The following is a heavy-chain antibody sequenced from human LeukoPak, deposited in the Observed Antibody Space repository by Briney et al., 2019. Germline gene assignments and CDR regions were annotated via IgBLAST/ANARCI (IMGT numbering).Heavy chain of an antibody. Sequence: SETLSLTCTVSGDSISSGDYYWSWIRQPAGKGLEWIGRISSSGSTNYNPSLKSRVTISVDTSKNQFSLKLSSVTAADTAVYYCARDRYDNLTGFADAFDIWGQGTMVTVSS. D-gene: IGHD3-9*01. CDR3: ARDRYDNLTGFADAFDI. CDR2: ISSSGST. J-gene: IGHJ3*02. V-gene: IGHV4-61*02. CDR1: GDSISSGDYY.